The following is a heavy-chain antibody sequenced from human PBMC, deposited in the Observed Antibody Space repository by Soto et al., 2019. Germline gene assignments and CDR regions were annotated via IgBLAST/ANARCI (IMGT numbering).Heavy chain of an antibody. CDR2: ISHSGSV. Sequence: QVLLQESGQGLVQPSGTLSLSCAVSCGSISSSDFWGWVRQPPGKGLEWVGDISHSGSVNYNPSLKSRVTISKDKSKNQFSLKLNSVSAADTAVYYCARSFGWYAIDYWAQGTLVIVSS. V-gene: IGHV4-4*02. CDR3: ARSFGWYAIDY. CDR1: CGSISSSDF. D-gene: IGHD6-19*01. J-gene: IGHJ4*02.